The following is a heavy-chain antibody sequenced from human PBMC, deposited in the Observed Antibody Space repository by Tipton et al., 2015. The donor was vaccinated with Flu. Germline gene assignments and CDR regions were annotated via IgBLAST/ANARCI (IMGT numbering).Heavy chain of an antibody. CDR1: GFTFNDHA. V-gene: IGHV3-9*01. J-gene: IGHJ3*02. CDR2: ISWDADQK. Sequence: LSLTCATSGFTFNDHAMHWVRQPPGKGLEWVSGISWDADQKRYADSVRGRLTVSRDNAKRSLHLQMNSLRLDETAFYYCVKQKAGRFLDWSDGFDIWGQGRMVTVT. CDR3: VKQKAGRFLDWSDGFDI. D-gene: IGHD3/OR15-3a*01.